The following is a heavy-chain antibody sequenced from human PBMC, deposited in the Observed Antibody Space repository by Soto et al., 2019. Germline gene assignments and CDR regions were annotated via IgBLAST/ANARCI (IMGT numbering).Heavy chain of an antibody. Sequence: PGGSLRLSCAASGFTFSSYAMSWVRQAPGKGLEWVSTISGTVPSTYYADSVKGRFTISRDNSKNTLSLQMNSLRAEDTAVYYCARQQLYAFDIWGQGTMVTVSS. CDR1: GFTFSSYA. CDR2: ISGTVPST. J-gene: IGHJ3*02. V-gene: IGHV3-23*01. CDR3: ARQQLYAFDI. D-gene: IGHD6-13*01.